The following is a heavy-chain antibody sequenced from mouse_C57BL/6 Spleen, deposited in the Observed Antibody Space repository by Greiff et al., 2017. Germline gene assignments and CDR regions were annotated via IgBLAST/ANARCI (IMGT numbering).Heavy chain of an antibody. CDR2: INPNNGGT. CDR3: ARGGYGSSYSAWFAY. CDR1: GYTFTDYY. V-gene: IGHV1-26*01. Sequence: EVQLQQSGPELVKPGASVKISCKASGYTFTDYYMNWVKQSHGKSLEWIGDINPNNGGTSYNQKFKGKATLTVDKSSSTAYMELRSLTSEDSAVYYCARGGYGSSYSAWFAYWGQGTLVTVSA. D-gene: IGHD1-1*01. J-gene: IGHJ3*01.